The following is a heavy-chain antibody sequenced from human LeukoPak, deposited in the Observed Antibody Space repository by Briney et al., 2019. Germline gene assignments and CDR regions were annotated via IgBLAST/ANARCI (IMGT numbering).Heavy chain of an antibody. D-gene: IGHD5-12*01. CDR3: ARDSGRAQGWFGP. J-gene: IGHJ5*02. CDR1: GFIFRNYG. V-gene: IGHV3-64*02. Sequence: GGSLRLSCAASGFIFRNYGMHWVRQAPGKGLEYVSSINSNGDNTYYADPVRGRFTISRDNSKNMLYLQMGSLTTEDTAVFYCARDSGRAQGWFGPWGQGTLVTVSS. CDR2: INSNGDNT.